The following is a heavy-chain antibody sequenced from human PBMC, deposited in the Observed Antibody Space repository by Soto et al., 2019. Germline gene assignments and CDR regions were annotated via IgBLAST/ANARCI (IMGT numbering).Heavy chain of an antibody. V-gene: IGHV1-8*01. D-gene: IGHD5-18*01. CDR3: ARGESVDTATDIKFDY. CDR2: MNPNSGNT. CDR1: GYTFTSYD. Sequence: ASVKVSCKASGYTFTSYDINWVRQATGQGLEWMGWMNPNSGNTGYAQKFQGRVTITADKSTSTAYMELSSLRSEDTAVYYCARGESVDTATDIKFDYWGQGTLVTVSS. J-gene: IGHJ4*02.